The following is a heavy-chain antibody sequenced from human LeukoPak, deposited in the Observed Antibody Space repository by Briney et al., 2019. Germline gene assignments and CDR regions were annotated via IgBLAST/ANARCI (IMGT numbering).Heavy chain of an antibody. CDR1: GGSFSGYY. J-gene: IGHJ4*02. CDR3: ARGNRQLERRGPYDY. Sequence: PSETLSLTCAVYGGSFSGYYWSWIRQPPGKGLEWIGEINHSGSTNYNPSLKSRVTISVDTSKNQFSLKLSSVTAADTAVYYCARGNRQLERRGPYDYWGQGTLVTVSS. V-gene: IGHV4-34*01. CDR2: INHSGST. D-gene: IGHD1-1*01.